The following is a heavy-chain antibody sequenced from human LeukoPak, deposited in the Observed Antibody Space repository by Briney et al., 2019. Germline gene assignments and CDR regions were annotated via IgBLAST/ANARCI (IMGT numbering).Heavy chain of an antibody. Sequence: GSLRLSCAASGFTFSSYAMSWVRQAPGKGLEWVSAISGSGGSTYYADSVKGRLTISRDNSKNTLYLQMNSLRAEDTAVYYCAKVPKGGIVVVPAAYFDYWGQGTLVTVSS. V-gene: IGHV3-23*01. J-gene: IGHJ4*02. CDR1: GFTFSSYA. CDR3: AKVPKGGIVVVPAAYFDY. CDR2: ISGSGGST. D-gene: IGHD2-2*01.